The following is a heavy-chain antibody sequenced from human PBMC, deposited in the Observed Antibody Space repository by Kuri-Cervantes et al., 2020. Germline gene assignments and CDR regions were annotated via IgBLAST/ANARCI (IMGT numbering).Heavy chain of an antibody. CDR2: TSFDRSNE. CDR1: RFNLKSYA. V-gene: IGHV3-30-3*01. J-gene: IGHJ4*02. Sequence: GGSLRLSCAASRFNLKSYAMPWVRQAPGKGLEWVTVTSFDRSNENSADSAKGRLTVSRDNSNSALSLHMNSLRAEDTAVYYCARGPNLFRITIFGVPPPHFDYWGQGTLVTVSS. CDR3: ARGPNLFRITIFGVPPPHFDY. D-gene: IGHD3-3*01.